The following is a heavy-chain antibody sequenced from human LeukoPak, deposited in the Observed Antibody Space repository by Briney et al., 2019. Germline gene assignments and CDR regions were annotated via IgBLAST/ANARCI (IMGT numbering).Heavy chain of an antibody. D-gene: IGHD2-21*02. CDR2: IWYDGSNK. Sequence: QTGGSLRLSCAASGFTFSSYGVLWVRQAPGKGVEWVAVIWYDGSNKYYADSVKGRFTISRDNSKNTLYLQMNSLRAEDTAVYYCARDDLAYCGGDCYPYFDPWGQGTLVTVSS. CDR3: ARDDLAYCGGDCYPYFDP. V-gene: IGHV3-33*01. CDR1: GFTFSSYG. J-gene: IGHJ5*02.